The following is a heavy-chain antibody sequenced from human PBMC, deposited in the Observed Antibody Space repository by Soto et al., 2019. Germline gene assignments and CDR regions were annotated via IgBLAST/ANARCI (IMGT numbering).Heavy chain of an antibody. CDR1: GCTFSNAW. CDR3: TTPGSGYDSADY. J-gene: IGHJ4*02. Sequence: GGSLRLSCAASGCTFSNAWMSWVRQAPGKGLGWVGRIKSKTDGGTTDYAAPVKGRFTISRDDSKNTLYLQMNSLKTEDTAVYYCTTPGSGYDSADYWGQGTLVTVSS. D-gene: IGHD5-12*01. CDR2: IKSKTDGGTT. V-gene: IGHV3-15*01.